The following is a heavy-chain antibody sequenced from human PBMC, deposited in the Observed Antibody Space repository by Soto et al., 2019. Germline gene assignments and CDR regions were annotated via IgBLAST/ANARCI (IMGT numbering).Heavy chain of an antibody. V-gene: IGHV1-69*12. Sequence: QVQLVQSGAEVKKPGSSVKVSCKASGGTFSSYAISWVRQAPGQGLEWMGGIIPIFGTANYAQKFQGRVTITADESTSTAYMELSSLRSEDTAVYYCARAMKMATPRPPPGAGMDVWGQGTTVTVSS. D-gene: IGHD5-12*01. J-gene: IGHJ6*02. CDR2: IIPIFGTA. CDR1: GGTFSSYA. CDR3: ARAMKMATPRPPPGAGMDV.